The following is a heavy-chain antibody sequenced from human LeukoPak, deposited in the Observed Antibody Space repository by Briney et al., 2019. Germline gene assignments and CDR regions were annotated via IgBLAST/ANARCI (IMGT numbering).Heavy chain of an antibody. CDR1: GGSISSYY. CDR2: IYTSGST. V-gene: IGHV4-4*07. D-gene: IGHD2-2*01. CDR3: ARDRRDTVVVPAANGGYYYYYMDV. Sequence: SETLSLTCTVSGGSISSYYWSWIRQPAGKGLEWIGRIYTSGSTNYNPSLKSRVTMSVDTSKNQFSLKLSSVTAADTAVYYCARDRRDTVVVPAANGGYYYYYMDVWGKGTTVTVSS. J-gene: IGHJ6*03.